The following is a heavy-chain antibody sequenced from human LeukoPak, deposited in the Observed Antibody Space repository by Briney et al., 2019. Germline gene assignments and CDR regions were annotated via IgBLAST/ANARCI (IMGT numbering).Heavy chain of an antibody. CDR1: GFNFSSYE. D-gene: IGHD3-10*02. V-gene: IGHV3-48*03. CDR3: AELGITMIGGV. J-gene: IGHJ6*04. Sequence: HPGGSLRLSCAASGFNFSSYEMTWVRQAPGKGLEWVSYISSSGSTIYYADSVKGRFTISRDNAKNSLYLQMNSLRAEDTAVYYCAELGITMIGGVWGKGTTVTISS. CDR2: ISSSGSTI.